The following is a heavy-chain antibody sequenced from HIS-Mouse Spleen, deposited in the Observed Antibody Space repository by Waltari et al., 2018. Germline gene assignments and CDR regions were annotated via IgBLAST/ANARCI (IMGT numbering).Heavy chain of an antibody. CDR3: ARRRSYFDY. Sequence: QVQLVESGGGVVQPGRSLGLSCAASGFTFSSYAMHWVRQAPGKGLEWVAVISYDGSNKYYADSVKGRFTISRDNSKNTLYLQMNSLRAEDTDVYYCARRRSYFDYWGQGTLVTVSS. J-gene: IGHJ4*02. CDR1: GFTFSSYA. V-gene: IGHV3-30-3*01. CDR2: ISYDGSNK.